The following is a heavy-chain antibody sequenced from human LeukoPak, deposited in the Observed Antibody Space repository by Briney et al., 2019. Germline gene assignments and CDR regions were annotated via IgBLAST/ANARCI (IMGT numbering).Heavy chain of an antibody. CDR2: INPNSGGR. J-gene: IGHJ5*02. CDR3: ARVGVLTVYAIHNWFDP. Sequence: GASVKVSSKASGYTFTGYYMQWVPPTPGQRLEWTSWINPNSGGRNYAQKFQGRVPMTRDTSISTAYMERSRMRSDDTAVYYCARVGVLTVYAIHNWFDPWGQGTLVTVSP. D-gene: IGHD2-8*01. CDR1: GYTFTGYY. V-gene: IGHV1-2*02.